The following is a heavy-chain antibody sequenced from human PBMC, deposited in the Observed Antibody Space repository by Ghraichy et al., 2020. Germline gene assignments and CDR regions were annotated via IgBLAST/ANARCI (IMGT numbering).Heavy chain of an antibody. Sequence: ASVKVSCKVSGYTLTELSMHWVRQAPGKGLEWMGGFDPEDGETIYAQKFQGRVTMTEDTSTDTAYMELSSLRSEDTAVYYCATAPVGYCSSTSCYRWFDPWGQGTLVTVSS. J-gene: IGHJ5*02. CDR1: GYTLTELS. D-gene: IGHD2-2*01. CDR3: ATAPVGYCSSTSCYRWFDP. V-gene: IGHV1-24*01. CDR2: FDPEDGET.